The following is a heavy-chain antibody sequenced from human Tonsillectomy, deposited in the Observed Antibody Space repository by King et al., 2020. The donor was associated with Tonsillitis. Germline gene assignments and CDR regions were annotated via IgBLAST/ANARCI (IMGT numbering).Heavy chain of an antibody. J-gene: IGHJ4*02. CDR1: GFTFSDAW. D-gene: IGHD1-26*01. CDR3: TTSGGYHQSRDY. Sequence: QLVQSGGGLVKPGGSLRLSCAASGFTFSDAWMTWVRQAPGKGLEWVGLIKTKGDGGTTEYAAPVKGRFTISRDDSKNTLYLQMNSLKTEAAAVYYCTTSGGYHQSRDYWGQGTLVAISS. V-gene: IGHV3-15*01. CDR2: IKTKGDGGTT.